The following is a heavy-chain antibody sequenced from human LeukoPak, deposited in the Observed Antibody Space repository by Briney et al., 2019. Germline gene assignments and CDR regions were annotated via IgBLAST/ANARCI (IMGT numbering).Heavy chain of an antibody. Sequence: SVKVSCKASGGTFSSYAISWVRQAPGQGLEWMGRIIPILGIANYAQKFQGRVTITADKSTSTAYMELSSLRSEDTAVYYCARLSGGSYLVNYWGQGTLVTVSS. V-gene: IGHV1-69*04. CDR2: IIPILGIA. J-gene: IGHJ4*02. CDR1: GGTFSSYA. CDR3: ARLSGGSYLVNY. D-gene: IGHD1-26*01.